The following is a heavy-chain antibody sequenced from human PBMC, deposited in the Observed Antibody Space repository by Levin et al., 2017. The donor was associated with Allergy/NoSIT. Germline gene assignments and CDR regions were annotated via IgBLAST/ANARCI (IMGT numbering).Heavy chain of an antibody. CDR2: ISYDGSNK. CDR3: AKDSLERPGYYYYGMDV. Sequence: GGSLRLSCAASGFTFSSYGMHWVRQAPGKGLEWVAVISYDGSNKYYADSVKGRFTISRDNSKNTLYLQMNSLRAEDTAVYYCAKDSLERPGYYYYGMDVWGQGTTVTVSS. CDR1: GFTFSSYG. J-gene: IGHJ6*02. V-gene: IGHV3-30*18. D-gene: IGHD1-1*01.